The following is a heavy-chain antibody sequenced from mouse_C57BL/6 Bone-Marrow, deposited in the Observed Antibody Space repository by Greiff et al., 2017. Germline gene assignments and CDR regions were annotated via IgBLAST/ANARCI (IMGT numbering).Heavy chain of an antibody. CDR2: INPNNGGT. V-gene: IGHV1-26*01. D-gene: IGHD2-4*01. CDR3: ARGYDYAWFAY. J-gene: IGHJ3*01. Sequence: EVQLQQSGPELVKPGASVKISCKASGYTFTDYYMNWVKQSHGKSLEWIGDINPNNGGTSYNQKFKGKATLTVDKSSSTAYMELRSLTSEDSAVYYCARGYDYAWFAYWGQGTLVTVSA. CDR1: GYTFTDYY.